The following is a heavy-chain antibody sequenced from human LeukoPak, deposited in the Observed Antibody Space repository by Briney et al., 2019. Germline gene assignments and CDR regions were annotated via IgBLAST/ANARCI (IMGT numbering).Heavy chain of an antibody. D-gene: IGHD2-21*02. Sequence: ASVKVSCKASGYTFTSYAMHWVRQAPGQRLEWMGWINAGNGNTKYSQKFQGRVTITRDTSASTAYMELSSLRSEDTAVYYCARATETYCGGDCYTDYWGQGTLVTVSS. V-gene: IGHV1-3*01. CDR2: INAGNGNT. J-gene: IGHJ4*02. CDR1: GYTFTSYA. CDR3: ARATETYCGGDCYTDY.